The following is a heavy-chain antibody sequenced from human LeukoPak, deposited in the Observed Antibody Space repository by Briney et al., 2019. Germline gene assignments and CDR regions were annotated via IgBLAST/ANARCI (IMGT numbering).Heavy chain of an antibody. CDR2: IYHSGST. D-gene: IGHD3-10*01. J-gene: IGHJ4*02. CDR3: ARDMMWFGELSQGSYYFDY. CDR1: GYSISSGYY. V-gene: IGHV4-38-2*02. Sequence: SETLSLTCAVSGYSISSGYYWGWIRQSPGKGLEWIGSIYHSGSTYYNPSLKSRVTISVDTSKNQFSLKLSSVTAADTAVYYCARDMMWFGELSQGSYYFDYWGQGTLVTVSS.